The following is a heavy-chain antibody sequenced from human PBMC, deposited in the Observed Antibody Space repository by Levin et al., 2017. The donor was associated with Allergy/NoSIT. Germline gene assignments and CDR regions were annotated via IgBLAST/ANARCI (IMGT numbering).Heavy chain of an antibody. CDR3: TKRPSYSGSPIDS. CDR2: IKSSSDGGAI. D-gene: IGHD1-26*01. J-gene: IGHJ4*02. V-gene: IGHV3-15*01. CDR1: GFTFANAW. Sequence: GGSLRLSCAVSGFTFANAWMTWVRQAPGKGLEWVGRIKSSSDGGAIDYGTPVKGRFVISRDDSKNRLYLQMNSLESEDTAVYYCTKRPSYSGSPIDSWGQGTLVTVSS.